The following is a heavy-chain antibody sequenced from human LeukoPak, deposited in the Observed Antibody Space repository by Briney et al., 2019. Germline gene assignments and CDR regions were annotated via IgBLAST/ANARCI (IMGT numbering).Heavy chain of an antibody. Sequence: ASVKVSCKASGYTFIDYYIHWVRQAPGQGLEWMGWINPNSGGTNYGQKFQGRVTMTRDTSISTAYVELSRLISDETAVYYCARIRYYYGSGSYSLGYWGQGTLVTVSS. CDR1: GYTFIDYY. V-gene: IGHV1-2*02. CDR3: ARIRYYYGSGSYSLGY. D-gene: IGHD3-10*01. J-gene: IGHJ4*02. CDR2: INPNSGGT.